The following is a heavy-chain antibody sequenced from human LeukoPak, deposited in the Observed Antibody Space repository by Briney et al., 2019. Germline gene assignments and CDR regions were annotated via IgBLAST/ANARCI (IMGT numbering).Heavy chain of an antibody. CDR1: GGSFSGYY. D-gene: IGHD2-2*01. J-gene: IGHJ2*01. V-gene: IGHV4-34*01. CDR3: ARQLVVVVPAAPYWYFDL. CDR2: INHSGST. Sequence: KPSETLSLTCAVYGGSFSGYYWSWIRQPPGKGLEWIGEINHSGSTNYNPSLKSRVTISVDTSKNQFSLKLSSVTAANTAVYYCARQLVVVVPAAPYWYFDLWGRGTLVTVSS.